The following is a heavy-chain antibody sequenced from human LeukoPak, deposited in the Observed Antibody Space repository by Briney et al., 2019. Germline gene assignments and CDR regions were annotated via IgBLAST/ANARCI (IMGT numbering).Heavy chain of an antibody. CDR1: GFTFSSYA. CDR2: ISYDGSTR. CDR3: ARAPYSSGWYYFDY. Sequence: GRSLRLSCAASGFTFSSYAMHWVRQALGKGLEWVALISYDGSTRDYVDSEKGRFTTSRDNSINTLYLQMDSLRPEDTAVYYCARAPYSSGWYYFDYWGQGTLVTVSS. J-gene: IGHJ4*02. D-gene: IGHD6-19*01. V-gene: IGHV3-30*04.